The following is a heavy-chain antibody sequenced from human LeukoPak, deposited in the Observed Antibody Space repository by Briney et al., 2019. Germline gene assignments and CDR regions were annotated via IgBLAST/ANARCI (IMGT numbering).Heavy chain of an antibody. D-gene: IGHD3-10*01. J-gene: IGHJ5*02. CDR3: ARGGVLWFGESHWFDP. Sequence: SETLSLTCAVYGGSFSGYYWSWIRQPPGKGLEWIGEINHSGSTNYNPSLKSRVTISVDTSKNQFSPKLSSVTAADTAVYYCARGGVLWFGESHWFDPWGQGTLVTVSS. CDR2: INHSGST. V-gene: IGHV4-34*01. CDR1: GGSFSGYY.